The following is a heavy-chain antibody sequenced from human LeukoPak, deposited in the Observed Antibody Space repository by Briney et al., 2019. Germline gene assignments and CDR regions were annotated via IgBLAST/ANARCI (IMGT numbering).Heavy chain of an antibody. V-gene: IGHV1-69*13. CDR3: ARADYYGSGSYYSWFDP. J-gene: IGHJ5*02. D-gene: IGHD3-10*01. CDR2: IIPIFGTA. Sequence: SVKVSCKSSGGTFSSYAISWVRQPPGQGREWMGGIIPIFGTANYAQKFQGRVTITVNESTSTANLELSSLRAEDTAVYYWARADYYGSGSYYSWFDPWGQGTLVTVSS. CDR1: GGTFSSYA.